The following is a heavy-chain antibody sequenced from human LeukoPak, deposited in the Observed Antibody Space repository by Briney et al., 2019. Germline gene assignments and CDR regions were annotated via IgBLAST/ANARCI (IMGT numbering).Heavy chain of an antibody. J-gene: IGHJ4*02. CDR2: MNPNSGNT. V-gene: IGHV1-8*01. Sequence: AASVKVSCKASGYTFTSYDINWVRQATGQGLEWMGWMNPNSGNTGYAQKFQGRVTMTRNTSISTAYMELSSLRSEDTAVYYCARGDMDYGGNRGYFDYWGQGTLVTVSS. D-gene: IGHD4-23*01. CDR3: ARGDMDYGGNRGYFDY. CDR1: GYTFTSYD.